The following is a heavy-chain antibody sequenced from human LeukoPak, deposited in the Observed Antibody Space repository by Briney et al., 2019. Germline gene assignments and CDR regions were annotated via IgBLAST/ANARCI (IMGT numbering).Heavy chain of an antibody. CDR1: GFTFSTYA. CDR2: ISDSDGST. CDR3: AKSRRGYTYGKFDY. D-gene: IGHD5-18*01. J-gene: IGHJ4*02. V-gene: IGHV3-23*01. Sequence: PGGSLRLSCAASGFTFSTYAMSWVRQAPGKGLEWVSGISDSDGSTFYADSVKGRFTISRDNSENTLFLQLYSLRAEDTAAYYCAKSRRGYTYGKFDYWGQGSLVIVSS.